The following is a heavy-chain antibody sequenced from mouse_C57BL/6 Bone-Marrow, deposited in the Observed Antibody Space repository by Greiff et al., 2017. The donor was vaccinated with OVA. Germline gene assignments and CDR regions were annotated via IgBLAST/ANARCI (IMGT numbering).Heavy chain of an antibody. Sequence: DVLLVESGGGLVQPKGSLKLSCAASGFTFNTYAMHWVRQAPGKGLEWVARIRSKSSNSATYSADSVKDRCTITRNESQSMIYVQMKNMKTEDAAMYYCVRDGGWLLPYDLDYWGQGTTLTVSS. D-gene: IGHD2-3*01. V-gene: IGHV10-3*01. J-gene: IGHJ2*01. CDR2: IRSKSSNSAT. CDR1: GFTFNTYA. CDR3: VRDGGWLLPYDLDY.